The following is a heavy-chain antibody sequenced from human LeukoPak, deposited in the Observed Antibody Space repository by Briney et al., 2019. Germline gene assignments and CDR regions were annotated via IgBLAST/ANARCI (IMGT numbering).Heavy chain of an antibody. CDR2: IYHSGST. D-gene: IGHD5-18*01. J-gene: IGHJ4*02. V-gene: IGHV4-38-2*02. Sequence: SETLSLTCTVSGYSISSGYYWGWIRQPPGKGLEWIGSIYHSGSTYYNPSLKTRVTISVDTSKNQFSLKLSSVTAADTAVYYCGRAGPRGYNFDYWGQGTLVTVSS. CDR1: GYSISSGYY. CDR3: GRAGPRGYNFDY.